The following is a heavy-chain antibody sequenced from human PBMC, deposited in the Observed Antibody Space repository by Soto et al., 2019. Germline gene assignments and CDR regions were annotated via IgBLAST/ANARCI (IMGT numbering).Heavy chain of an antibody. CDR1: SGSISTDYY. J-gene: IGHJ4*02. D-gene: IGHD1-26*01. CDR3: ARHKGGFYPPIDY. V-gene: IGHV4-39*01. CDR2: FSYGGSA. Sequence: PSETRSLTRTVSSGSISTDYYWGWIRLPPVKGLEWIGSFSYGGSAYYNPSLKSRVSISVDTSKNQFSLRLNSLAAADTSVYYCARHKGGFYPPIDYWGQGALVT.